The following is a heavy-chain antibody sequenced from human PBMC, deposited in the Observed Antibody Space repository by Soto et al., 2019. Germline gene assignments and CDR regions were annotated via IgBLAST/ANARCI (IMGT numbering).Heavy chain of an antibody. CDR2: ISYSGST. Sequence: KASETLSLTCTVSGGSVSTYSWGWIRQPPGKELEWVGYISYSGSTNYNPSLKSRVTISRVTSKNQFSLNLVSVTAADTAVYYCASASYYSYMDVWRKGTTVTVSS. V-gene: IGHV4-59*02. J-gene: IGHJ6*03. CDR3: ASASYYSYMDV. CDR1: GGSVSTYS.